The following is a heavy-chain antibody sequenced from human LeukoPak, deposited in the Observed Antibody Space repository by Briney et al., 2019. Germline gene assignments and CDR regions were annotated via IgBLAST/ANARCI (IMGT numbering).Heavy chain of an antibody. CDR1: GFTFSSYG. CDR3: AKLWQQLVLGYFQH. Sequence: GSLRLSCAASGFTFSSYGMSWVRQAPGKGLEWVSAISGSGGSTYYADSVKGRFTISRDNSKNTLYLQMNSLRAEDTAVYYCAKLWQQLVLGYFQHWGQGTLVTVSS. V-gene: IGHV3-23*01. D-gene: IGHD6-13*01. CDR2: ISGSGGST. J-gene: IGHJ1*01.